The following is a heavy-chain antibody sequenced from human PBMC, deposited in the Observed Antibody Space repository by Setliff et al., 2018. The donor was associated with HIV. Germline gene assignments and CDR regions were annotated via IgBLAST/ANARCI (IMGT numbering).Heavy chain of an antibody. CDR2: ISPYNGIT. J-gene: IGHJ3*02. CDR1: GYTFTSYS. Sequence: ASVKVSCKPSGYTFTSYSIAWVRQAPGQGLEWMGWISPYNGITDYAQKFQDRVTMTTDRYTTTVYMELRSLTSDDTAVYYCARGRSSGWVDDAFDIGGQGTMVTVSS. V-gene: IGHV1-18*01. D-gene: IGHD6-19*01. CDR3: ARGRSSGWVDDAFDI.